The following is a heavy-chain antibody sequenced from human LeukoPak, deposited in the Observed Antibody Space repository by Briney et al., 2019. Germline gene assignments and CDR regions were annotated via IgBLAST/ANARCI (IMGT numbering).Heavy chain of an antibody. Sequence: GGSLRLSCAASGFNITTYYMNWVRQAPGKGLEWVSSISRSSSYIYYADSVKGRFTISRDNAKNSLYLQMNSLRAEDTAVYYCARDRVAVAGTPIDFWGQGTLVTVSS. J-gene: IGHJ4*02. V-gene: IGHV3-21*01. D-gene: IGHD6-19*01. CDR2: ISRSSSYI. CDR1: GFNITTYY. CDR3: ARDRVAVAGTPIDF.